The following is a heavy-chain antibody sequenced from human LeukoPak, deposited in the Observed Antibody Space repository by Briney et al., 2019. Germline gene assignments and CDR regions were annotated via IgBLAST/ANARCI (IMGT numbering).Heavy chain of an antibody. CDR3: ARVEASGYDYGAFDY. V-gene: IGHV3-7*01. J-gene: IGHJ4*02. Sequence: GGSLRLSCAASGFTFNRYWMSWVRQAPGKELQWVANIKQDGSAKYYVDSVKGRFTISRDNAKNSLYLQMDSLRAEDTAVYYCARVEASGYDYGAFDYWGQGTLVTVSS. D-gene: IGHD5-12*01. CDR2: IKQDGSAK. CDR1: GFTFNRYW.